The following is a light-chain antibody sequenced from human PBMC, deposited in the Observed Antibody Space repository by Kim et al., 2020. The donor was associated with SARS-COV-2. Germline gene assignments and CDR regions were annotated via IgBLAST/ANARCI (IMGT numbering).Light chain of an antibody. Sequence: VSPGERATLSCRASQSVRSNLAWYQQKPGQAPRLLIYGASTRATGIPARFSGSGSGTEFTLTISSLQSEDFAVYYCQQYDNWPPYTCGQGTKLEI. J-gene: IGKJ2*01. V-gene: IGKV3-15*01. CDR1: QSVRSN. CDR2: GAS. CDR3: QQYDNWPPYT.